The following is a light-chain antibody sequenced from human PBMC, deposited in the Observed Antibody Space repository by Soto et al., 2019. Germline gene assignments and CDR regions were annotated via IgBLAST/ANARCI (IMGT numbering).Light chain of an antibody. CDR2: QAS. CDR1: QSISSW. V-gene: IGKV1-5*03. Sequence: DIQMTQSPSTLSASVGDRVTITCRASQSISSWLAWYQQKSGKAPKLLIYQASNLQSGVPSRFSGSGSGTEFTLTISSLQPDDFATYYCQHYNSYPWAFGQGTKVDI. J-gene: IGKJ1*01. CDR3: QHYNSYPWA.